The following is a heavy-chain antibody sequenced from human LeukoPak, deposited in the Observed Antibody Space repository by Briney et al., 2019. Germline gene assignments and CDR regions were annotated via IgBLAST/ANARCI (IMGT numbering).Heavy chain of an antibody. CDR2: IYPRDGST. V-gene: IGHV1-46*01. CDR1: GYTFTSNY. J-gene: IGHJ4*02. Sequence: ASVKVSSTASGYTFTSNYIHWVRQAPGQGLEWMGMIYPRDGSTSYAQKFQGRVTVTRDTSTSTVHMELSGLRSEDTAVYYCARDQEGSDYWGQGTLVTVSS. CDR3: ARDQEGSDY.